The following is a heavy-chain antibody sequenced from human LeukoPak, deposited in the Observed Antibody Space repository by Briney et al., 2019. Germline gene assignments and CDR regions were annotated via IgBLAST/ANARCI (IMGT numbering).Heavy chain of an antibody. J-gene: IGHJ4*02. V-gene: IGHV3-23*01. CDR1: GFTFSSYA. CDR3: AKDPEIQLWWDFDY. D-gene: IGHD5-18*01. Sequence: GGSLRLSCAASGFTFSSYAMSWVRQAPGKGLEWVSAISGSGGSTYYADSVKGRFTISRGNSKNTLYLQMNSLRAEDTAVYYCAKDPEIQLWWDFDYWGQGTLVTVSS. CDR2: ISGSGGST.